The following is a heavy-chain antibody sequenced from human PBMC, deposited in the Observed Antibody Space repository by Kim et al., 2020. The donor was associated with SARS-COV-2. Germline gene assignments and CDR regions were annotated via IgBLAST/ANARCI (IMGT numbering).Heavy chain of an antibody. D-gene: IGHD1-7*01. J-gene: IGHJ4*02. V-gene: IGHV4-39*07. Sequence: SETLSLTCTVSGGSISSSSYYWGWIRQPPGKGLEWIGSIYYSGSTYYNPSLKSRVTISVDTSKNQFSLKLSSVTAADTAMYYCARGRQGGTIHAGDYVDYWGQGTLVTVS. CDR3: ARGRQGGTIHAGDYVDY. CDR1: GGSISSSSYY. CDR2: IYYSGST.